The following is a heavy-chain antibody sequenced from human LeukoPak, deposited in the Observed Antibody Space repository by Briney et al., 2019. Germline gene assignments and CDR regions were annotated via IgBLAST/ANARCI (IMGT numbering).Heavy chain of an antibody. CDR1: GGAISSSDYY. CDR2: IYHSGSS. J-gene: IGHJ4*02. D-gene: IGHD6-19*01. V-gene: IGHV4-39*07. CDR3: AREGASGWPASQIDH. Sequence: PSETLSLTCTVSGGAISSSDYYWGWVRQPPGKGLEWIGSIYHSGSSYDNPSLKSRVTMSVDTSISTAYMELSRLRSDDTAVYYCAREGASGWPASQIDHWGQGTLVTVSS.